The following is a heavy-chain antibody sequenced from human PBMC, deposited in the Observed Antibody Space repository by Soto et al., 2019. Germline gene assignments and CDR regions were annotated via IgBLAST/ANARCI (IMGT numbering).Heavy chain of an antibody. CDR3: ARAYAYYYDSSGYPLGESHYAFDI. CDR2: IIPIFGTA. J-gene: IGHJ3*02. D-gene: IGHD3-22*01. V-gene: IGHV1-69*13. Sequence: SVKVSCKASGGTFSSYAISWVRQAPGQGLEWMGGIIPIFGTANYAQKFQGRVTITADESTSTAYMELSSLRSEDTAVYYCARAYAYYYDSSGYPLGESHYAFDIWGQGTMVTVSS. CDR1: GGTFSSYA.